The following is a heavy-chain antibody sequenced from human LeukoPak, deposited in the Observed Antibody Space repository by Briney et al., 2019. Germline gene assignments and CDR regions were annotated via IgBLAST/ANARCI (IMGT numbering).Heavy chain of an antibody. CDR3: ATEDWGRFDY. V-gene: IGHV1-24*01. CDR1: GCTFTSYG. CDR2: FDPEDGET. D-gene: IGHD7-27*01. J-gene: IGHJ4*02. Sequence: GASVKVSCKASGCTFTSYGISWVRQAPGKGLEWMGGFDPEDGETIYAQKFQGRVTMAEDTSTDTAYMELSSLRSEDTAVYYCATEDWGRFDYWGQGTLVTVSS.